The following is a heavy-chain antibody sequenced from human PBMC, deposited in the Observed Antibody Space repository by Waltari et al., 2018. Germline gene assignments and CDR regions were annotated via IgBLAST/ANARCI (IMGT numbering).Heavy chain of an antibody. CDR3: ATARDEETAMVYFDH. CDR1: ALTAGSNH. CDR2: IYPAGST. D-gene: IGHD5-18*01. V-gene: IGHV3-66*02. J-gene: IGHJ4*02. Sequence: EVQLVESGGALVHPGGSLRLSCAASALTAGSNHMAWVRQAQGKGLEWVSIIYPAGSTYDADSVMGRFTIYRDNSKNTLHLQMNSLRSEDTAIYYCATARDEETAMVYFDHWGEGSLVSVSS.